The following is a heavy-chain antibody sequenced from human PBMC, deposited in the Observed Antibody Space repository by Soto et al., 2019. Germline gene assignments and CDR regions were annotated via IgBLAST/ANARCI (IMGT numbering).Heavy chain of an antibody. D-gene: IGHD3-22*01. CDR2: IKQDESEK. J-gene: IGHJ4*02. CDR1: GFTFSTTW. CDR3: ARGDYFDRRFDN. V-gene: IGHV3-7*03. Sequence: VGSLRLSCAASGFTFSTTWMSWVRQTPGKGLEWVATIKQDESEKYYVDSVKGRFTVSRDNAKNSLYLQMDSLRVEDTAIYYCARGDYFDRRFDNWGQGVLVTVSS.